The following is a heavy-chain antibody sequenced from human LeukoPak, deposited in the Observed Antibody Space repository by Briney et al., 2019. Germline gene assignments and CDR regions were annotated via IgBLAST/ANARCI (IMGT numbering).Heavy chain of an antibody. CDR1: GYTFTSYD. V-gene: IGHV1-8*01. CDR3: ATTYYDSSGYYYAFDY. J-gene: IGHJ4*02. D-gene: IGHD3-22*01. Sequence: GASVKVSCKASGYTFTSYDINWVRQATGQGLEWMGWMNPNSGNTGYAQKFQGRVTMTRNTSISTAYMELSSLRSEDTAVYYCATTYYDSSGYYYAFDYWGQGTLVTVSS. CDR2: MNPNSGNT.